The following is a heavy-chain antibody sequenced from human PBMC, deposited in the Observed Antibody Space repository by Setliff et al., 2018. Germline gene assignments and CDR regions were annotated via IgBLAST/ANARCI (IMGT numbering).Heavy chain of an antibody. CDR1: GGSISSYY. Sequence: SETLSLTCTVSGGSISSYYWSWIRQPPGKGLEWIGYIYYSGSTKYNPSLGSRITMSVDMSKNQFSLKLTSVTAADTAVYYCARHHAQYYSDSSGYFYEDWYFDLWGRGTLVTVSS. J-gene: IGHJ2*01. CDR2: IYYSGST. D-gene: IGHD3-22*01. V-gene: IGHV4-59*01. CDR3: ARHHAQYYSDSSGYFYEDWYFDL.